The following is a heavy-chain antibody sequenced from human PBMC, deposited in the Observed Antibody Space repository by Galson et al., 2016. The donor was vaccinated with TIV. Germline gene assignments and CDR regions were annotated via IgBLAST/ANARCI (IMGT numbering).Heavy chain of an antibody. CDR1: GFTFSSFG. D-gene: IGHD4-23*01. CDR2: IWYDGTNT. Sequence: SLRLSCAASGFTFSSFGMHWVRQAPGKGLEWVALIWYDGTNTYYADSVKGRFTISRDNSKNTLYVQMNSLRAEDTAVYYCARAPDYGGNFGGTGETHSYYFHFWGPGTLVTGSS. CDR3: ARAPDYGGNFGGTGETHSYYFHF. J-gene: IGHJ4*02. V-gene: IGHV3-33*01.